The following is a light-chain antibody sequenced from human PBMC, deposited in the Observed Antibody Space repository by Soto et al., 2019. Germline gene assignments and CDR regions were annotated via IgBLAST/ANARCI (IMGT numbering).Light chain of an antibody. J-gene: IGKJ5*01. V-gene: IGKV3-11*01. CDR1: QSVSSS. CDR3: QQRSNWLT. CDR2: DAS. Sequence: EIVLTQSPATLSLSPGERPTLSCRASQSVSSSLAWYQLKPGQAPRLLIYDASNRATGIPARFSGSGSGTDFTLTISSLEPQDFAVYYCQQRSNWLTFGQGTRLEIK.